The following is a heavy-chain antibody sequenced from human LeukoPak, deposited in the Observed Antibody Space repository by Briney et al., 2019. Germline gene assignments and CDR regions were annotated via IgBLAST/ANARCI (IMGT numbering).Heavy chain of an antibody. CDR3: AREAGGSDTYYLDY. Sequence: ASVKVSCKASGYTFTSYGISWVRQAPGQRLEWMGRINPRSGGINYAQKFQGRVTMTRDTAISTAYMDLSGLRSDDTAVYYCAREAGGSDTYYLDYWGQGVLVTVSS. CDR1: GYTFTSYG. D-gene: IGHD1-26*01. V-gene: IGHV1-2*06. CDR2: INPRSGGI. J-gene: IGHJ4*02.